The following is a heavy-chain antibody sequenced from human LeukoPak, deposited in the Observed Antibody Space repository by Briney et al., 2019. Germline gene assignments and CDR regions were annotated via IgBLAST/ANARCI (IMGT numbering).Heavy chain of an antibody. CDR3: AKVLGSTFGVDLHDY. J-gene: IGHJ4*02. V-gene: IGHV3-30*02. CDR2: IRYDGSNK. CDR1: GFTFSSYG. Sequence: GSLRLSCAASGFTFSSYGMHWVRQAPGKGLEWVAFIRYDGSNKYYADSVKGRFTISTDNSKNTLYLQMNSLRAEDTAVYYCAKVLGSTFGVDLHDYWGQGTLVTVSS. D-gene: IGHD3-3*01.